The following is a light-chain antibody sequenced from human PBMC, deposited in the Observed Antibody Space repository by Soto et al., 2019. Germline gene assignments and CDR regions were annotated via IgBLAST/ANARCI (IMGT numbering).Light chain of an antibody. Sequence: EIVMTQSPATLSVSPGERATLSCRASQSVSNNLSWYQQKPGQAPSLLIYYASTRTTAIPASLSGSGSGTEFALAISSLLSEDFVLYYCQQYNNWPPITFGQGTRLEIK. CDR2: YAS. V-gene: IGKV3-15*01. J-gene: IGKJ5*01. CDR3: QQYNNWPPIT. CDR1: QSVSNN.